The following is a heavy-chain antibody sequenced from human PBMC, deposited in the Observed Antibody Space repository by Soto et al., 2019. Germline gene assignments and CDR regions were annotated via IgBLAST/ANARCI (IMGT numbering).Heavy chain of an antibody. Sequence: GESLKISCKGSGYSFTSYWIGWVRQMPGKGLEWMGIIYPGDSDTRYSPSFQGQVTISAGKSISTAYLQWSSLKAPDTATYYCARRLYRGVDAGNAFEIWGQGTMVSVSS. CDR2: IYPGDSDT. D-gene: IGHD5-12*01. CDR3: ARRLYRGVDAGNAFEI. J-gene: IGHJ3*02. CDR1: GYSFTSYW. V-gene: IGHV5-51*01.